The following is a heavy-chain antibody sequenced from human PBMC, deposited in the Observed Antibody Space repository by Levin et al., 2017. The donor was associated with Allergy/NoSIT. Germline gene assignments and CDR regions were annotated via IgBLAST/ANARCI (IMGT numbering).Heavy chain of an antibody. CDR2: ITNTGSRS. V-gene: IGHV3-23*01. J-gene: IGHJ3*02. CDR3: ARERGASPAFDI. CDR1: GFTFSSYA. Sequence: GGSLRLSCAASGFTFSSYAMSWVRQAPGKGLEWVSAITNTGSRSHSADSVRGRFTISRDNYMNTLYLQMNSLRAEDTAIYYCARERGASPAFDIWGQGTLVTVS.